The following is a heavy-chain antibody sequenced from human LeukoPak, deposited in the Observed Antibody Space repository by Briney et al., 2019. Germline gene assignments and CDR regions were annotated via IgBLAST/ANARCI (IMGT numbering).Heavy chain of an antibody. CDR2: IKSKGDGETT. J-gene: IGHJ4*02. Sequence: PGGSLRLSRAASGFTFSNAWMSWVRQAPGKGLEWVGRIKSKGDGETTDNAAPVKGRFTMSRDDSKATLYLQMNYLEAEDTAVYYCTTDLGLTMIRGVIVNWGQGALVTVSS. D-gene: IGHD3-10*01. CDR3: TTDLGLTMIRGVIVN. V-gene: IGHV3-15*01. CDR1: GFTFSNAW.